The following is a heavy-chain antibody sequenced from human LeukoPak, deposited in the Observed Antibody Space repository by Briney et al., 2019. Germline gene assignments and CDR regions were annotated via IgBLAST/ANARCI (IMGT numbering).Heavy chain of an antibody. J-gene: IGHJ3*02. D-gene: IGHD5-24*01. CDR1: GYTFTNYY. CDR3: ARIRDGYNDAYDI. CDR2: INPGGGNT. Sequence: ASVKVSCKASGYTFTNYYIHWVRQAPGQGLEWMGLINPGGGNTDYAQNFQGRVTMTRDTSTSTIYMELSSLRSEDTAIYYCARIRDGYNDAYDIWGQGTVVTVPS. V-gene: IGHV1-46*01.